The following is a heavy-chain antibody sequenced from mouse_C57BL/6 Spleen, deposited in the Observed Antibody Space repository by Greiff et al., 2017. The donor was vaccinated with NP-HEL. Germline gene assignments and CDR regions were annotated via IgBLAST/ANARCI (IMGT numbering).Heavy chain of an antibody. Sequence: VQLQQSGPELVKPGASVKISCKASGYSFTGYYMNWVKQSPEKSLEWIGEINPSTGGTTYNQKFKAKATLTVDKSSSTAYMQLKSLTSEDSAVYYCAREEETGFAYWGQGTLVTVSA. CDR2: INPSTGGT. V-gene: IGHV1-42*01. CDR3: AREEETGFAY. D-gene: IGHD4-1*01. CDR1: GYSFTGYY. J-gene: IGHJ3*01.